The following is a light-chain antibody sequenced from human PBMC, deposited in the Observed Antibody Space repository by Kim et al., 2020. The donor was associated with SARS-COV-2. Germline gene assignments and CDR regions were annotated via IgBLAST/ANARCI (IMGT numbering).Light chain of an antibody. V-gene: IGLV1-47*01. CDR2: RNY. CDR3: ATWDDSLRGWV. J-gene: IGLJ3*02. CDR1: NSNIGSNS. Sequence: GQRSTISCSGSNSNIGSNSVYWYQQLPGTAPKLLIYRNYERPSGVPGRFSGSKSGTSVSLAISGLRAEDEADYYCATWDDSLRGWVFGGGTQLTVL.